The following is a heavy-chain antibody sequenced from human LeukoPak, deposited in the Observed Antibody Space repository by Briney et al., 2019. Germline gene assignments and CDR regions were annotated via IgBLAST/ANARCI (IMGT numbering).Heavy chain of an antibody. CDR3: VRDLGVDTTMIFFDY. CDR1: GFTFSSYS. V-gene: IGHV3-21*04. CDR2: ISSSSSYI. J-gene: IGHJ4*02. D-gene: IGHD5-18*01. Sequence: GGSLRLSCAASGFTFSSYSMNWVRQAPGKGLEWVSSISSSSSYIYYADSVKGRFTISRDNAKNSLYLQMNSLRAEDTAVYYCVRDLGVDTTMIFFDYWGQGSVVTVSS.